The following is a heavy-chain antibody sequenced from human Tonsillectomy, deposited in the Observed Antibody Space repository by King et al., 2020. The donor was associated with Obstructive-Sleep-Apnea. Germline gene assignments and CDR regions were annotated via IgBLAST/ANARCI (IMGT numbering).Heavy chain of an antibody. D-gene: IGHD5-12*01. CDR3: ARGGDEEWLKDWYFDL. Sequence: VQLQQWGAGLLKPSETLSLTCAIYGGSFSGYYWSWIRQPPGKGLEWIGEINHSGSANYNPSLKSRVTISVDTSKNQFSLKLSSVTAADTAVYYCARGGDEEWLKDWYFDLWGRGTLVTVSS. CDR1: GGSFSGYY. V-gene: IGHV4-34*01. CDR2: INHSGSA. J-gene: IGHJ2*01.